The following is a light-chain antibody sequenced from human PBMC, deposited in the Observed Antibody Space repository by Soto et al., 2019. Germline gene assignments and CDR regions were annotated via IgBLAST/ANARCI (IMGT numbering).Light chain of an antibody. Sequence: IVLTQSPGTVSLSPGEGVILSCRASQTLGNNNLAWYQQRRGQAPRLLVSGASDRATDIPNRFSGSRSGTDFTLTITRLEPEDFALYFCQQYAESPYTFGQGTKVEI. J-gene: IGKJ2*01. CDR2: GAS. V-gene: IGKV3-20*01. CDR1: QTLGNNN. CDR3: QQYAESPYT.